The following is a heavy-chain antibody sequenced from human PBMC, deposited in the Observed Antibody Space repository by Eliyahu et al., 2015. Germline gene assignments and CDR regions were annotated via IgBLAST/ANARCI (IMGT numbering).Heavy chain of an antibody. Sequence: EVQLVESGGGLVKPGGXLXLSCAXSGFTFSXYFMNWVRQXPGKGLEWVSSISSSSRYIFYADSVKGRFTISRDNAKNSLYLQVNSLRAEDTAVYYCARDPLGSSPGDYWGQGTLVTVSS. D-gene: IGHD6-6*01. CDR3: ARDPLGSSPGDY. V-gene: IGHV3-21*01. J-gene: IGHJ4*02. CDR2: ISSSSRYI. CDR1: GFTFSXYF.